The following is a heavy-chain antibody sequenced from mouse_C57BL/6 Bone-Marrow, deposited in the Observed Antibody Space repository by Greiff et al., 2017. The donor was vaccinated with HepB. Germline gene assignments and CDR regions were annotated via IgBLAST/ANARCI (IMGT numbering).Heavy chain of an antibody. D-gene: IGHD1-1*01. CDR2: ISNGGGST. Sequence: EVQLVESGGGLVQPGGSLKLSCAASGFTFSDYYMYWVRQTPEKRLEWVAYISNGGGSTYYPDTVKGRFTISRDNAKNTLYLQMSRLKSEDTAMYYCARQIFTTVVATDVWGTGTTVTVSS. CDR1: GFTFSDYY. CDR3: ARQIFTTVVATDV. V-gene: IGHV5-12*01. J-gene: IGHJ1*03.